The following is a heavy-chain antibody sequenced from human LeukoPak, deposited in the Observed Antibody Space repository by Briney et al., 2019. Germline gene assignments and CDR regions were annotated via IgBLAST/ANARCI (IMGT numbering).Heavy chain of an antibody. CDR3: ARHRQLDIFDY. J-gene: IGHJ4*02. Sequence: SETLSLTCTVSGGSISGNNYYWGWIRQPPGKGLEWIGSIYYSGTTYYNPSLKSRVTISVDTSKNQFSLKLSSVTAADTAVHYCARHRQLDIFDYWGQGTLVTVSS. D-gene: IGHD6-6*01. V-gene: IGHV4-39*01. CDR2: IYYSGTT. CDR1: GGSISGNNYY.